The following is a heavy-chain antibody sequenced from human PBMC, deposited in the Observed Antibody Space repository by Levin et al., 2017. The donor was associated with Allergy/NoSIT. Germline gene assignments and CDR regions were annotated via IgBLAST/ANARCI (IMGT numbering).Heavy chain of an antibody. CDR2: IYYSGST. J-gene: IGHJ6*02. Sequence: SQTLSLPCFVSGGSIRSYHWSWIRQPPGKGLEWIGYIYYSGSTNYNPSLKSRVTISVDTSKNQFSLTLNSVTAADTAVYYCARDRVVAGSGTYYDYGRAGWGQGTTVTVSS. D-gene: IGHD6-19*01. CDR3: ARDRVVAGSGTYYDYGRAG. V-gene: IGHV4-59*01. CDR1: GGSIRSYH.